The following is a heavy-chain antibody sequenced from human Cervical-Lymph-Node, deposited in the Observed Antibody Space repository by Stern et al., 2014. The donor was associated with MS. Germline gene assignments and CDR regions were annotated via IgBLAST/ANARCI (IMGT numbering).Heavy chain of an antibody. J-gene: IGHJ6*02. Sequence: QLVQSGPEVKKPGASVTVSCKASGYRFNSYGISWVRQAPGQGLEWMGRISTYNGNTDYAQKIQGRVTMTTDTSTGTAYMELRSLRSDDTAVYYCARTSQLRFGNFHGIDVWGQGTTVIVSS. CDR2: ISTYNGNT. D-gene: IGHD3-3*01. V-gene: IGHV1-18*01. CDR1: GYRFNSYG. CDR3: ARTSQLRFGNFHGIDV.